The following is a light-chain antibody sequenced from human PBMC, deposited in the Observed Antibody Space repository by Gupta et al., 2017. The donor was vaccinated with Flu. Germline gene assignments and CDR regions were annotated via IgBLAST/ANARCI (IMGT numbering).Light chain of an antibody. CDR1: SSDVGRSDS. J-gene: IGLJ1*01. Sequence: QSALTQPASVSGSPGQSITISCTGTSSDVGRSDSVSWYQQHPGKAPKLLIYDVSNRPSGVSSRSSGSKSGNTASLTISGLQAEDETDYYCSSYTSISTFYVFGTGTKVTVL. CDR3: SSYTSISTFYV. CDR2: DVS. V-gene: IGLV2-14*01.